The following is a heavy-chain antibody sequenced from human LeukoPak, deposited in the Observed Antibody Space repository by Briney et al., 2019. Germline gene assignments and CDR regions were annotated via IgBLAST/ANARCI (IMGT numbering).Heavy chain of an antibody. Sequence: ASVKVSCKASGYAFTSYYMHWVRQAPGQGLEGMGIINPSGGSKKYAQKLQGRFTMTRDTSTSTVYMEVSSLTSEDTAVYYCAREGTYDSRRYYIDYWGEGTLVTVSS. J-gene: IGHJ4*02. CDR1: GYAFTSYY. CDR3: AREGTYDSRRYYIDY. V-gene: IGHV1-46*01. CDR2: INPSGGSK. D-gene: IGHD3-22*01.